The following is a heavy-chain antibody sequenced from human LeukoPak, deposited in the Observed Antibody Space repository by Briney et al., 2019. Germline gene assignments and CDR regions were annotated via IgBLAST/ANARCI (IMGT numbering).Heavy chain of an antibody. V-gene: IGHV4-59*08. CDR1: GGSISSYY. CDR2: IYYSGST. J-gene: IGHJ2*01. Sequence: ETLSLTCTVSGGSISSYYWSWVRQPPGKGLEWIGYIYYSGSTTYNPSLKSRVTISVDTSKNQFSLKLSSVTAADTAVYYCARRTYFDLWGRGTLVTVSS. CDR3: ARRTYFDL.